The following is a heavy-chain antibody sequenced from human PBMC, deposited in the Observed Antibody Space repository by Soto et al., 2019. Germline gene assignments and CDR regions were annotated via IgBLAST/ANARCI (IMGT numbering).Heavy chain of an antibody. CDR1: GFSISSGYYY. D-gene: IGHD6-6*01. Sequence: SETLSLTCPFSGFSISSGYYYWSWIRQPPGKGLEWIGYIYYSGSTYYNPSLKSRVTISVDTSKNQFSLKLSSVTAADTAVYYCARVPRIAARPFDYWGQGTLVTVSS. CDR3: ARVPRIAARPFDY. V-gene: IGHV4-30-4*01. J-gene: IGHJ4*02. CDR2: IYYSGST.